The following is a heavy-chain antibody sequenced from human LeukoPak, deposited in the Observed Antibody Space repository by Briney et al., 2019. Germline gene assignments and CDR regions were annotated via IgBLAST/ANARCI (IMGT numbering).Heavy chain of an antibody. CDR2: IYHSGST. V-gene: IGHV4-38-2*02. Sequence: PSETLSLTCTVSGYSISSGYYWGWIRQPPGKGLEWIGSIYHSGSTYYNPSLKSRVTISVDTSKNQFSLKLSSVTAADTAVYYCARDPGIAGPFDYWGQGTLVTVSS. CDR1: GYSISSGYY. CDR3: ARDPGIAGPFDY. D-gene: IGHD6-13*01. J-gene: IGHJ4*02.